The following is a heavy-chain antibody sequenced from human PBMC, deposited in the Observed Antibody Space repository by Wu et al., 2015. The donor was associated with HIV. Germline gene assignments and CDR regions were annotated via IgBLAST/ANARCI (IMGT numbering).Heavy chain of an antibody. CDR2: INPDSGAT. Sequence: QVQLVQSGTEVKRPGASVKVSCKASGYTFSDYYIHWVRQAPGQGLEWMGWINPDSGATNYARKFQGRVTMTRDTAISSVYMELSRLTSDDSVVYYCARVRGGDNFDYWGQGTLVTVSS. CDR1: GYTFSDYY. V-gene: IGHV1-2*02. J-gene: IGHJ4*02. CDR3: ARVRGGDNFDY. D-gene: IGHD2-21*02.